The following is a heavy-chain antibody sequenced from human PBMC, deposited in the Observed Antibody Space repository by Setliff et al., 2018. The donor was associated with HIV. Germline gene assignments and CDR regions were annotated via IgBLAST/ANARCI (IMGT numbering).Heavy chain of an antibody. J-gene: IGHJ4*02. CDR3: ARERLRFLEWLPLDY. Sequence: GGSLRLSCAASGFTFSSAWMIWVRQAPGKGLDWVSSISSSSSYIYYADSLKGRFTISRDNAKNSLYLQMNSLRAEDTAVYYCARERLRFLEWLPLDYWGQGTLVTVSS. V-gene: IGHV3-21*01. CDR1: GFTFSSAW. CDR2: ISSSSSYI. D-gene: IGHD3-3*01.